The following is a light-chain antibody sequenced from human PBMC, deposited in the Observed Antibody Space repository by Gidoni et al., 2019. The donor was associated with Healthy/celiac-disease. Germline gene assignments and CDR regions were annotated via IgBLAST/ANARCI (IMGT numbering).Light chain of an antibody. CDR1: QSVSSSY. V-gene: IGKV3-20*01. J-gene: IGKJ2*01. CDR2: GAS. Sequence: DIVLTQSPGTLSLSPGERATLSCRASQSVSSSYLAWYQQKPGQAPRLLIYGASSRATGIPDRFSGSGSGTDFTLTISRLEPEDFAVYYCQQYGSSRPYTFGQXTKLEIK. CDR3: QQYGSSRPYT.